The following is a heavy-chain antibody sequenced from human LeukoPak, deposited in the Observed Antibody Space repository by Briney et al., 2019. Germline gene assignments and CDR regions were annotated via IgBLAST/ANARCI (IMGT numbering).Heavy chain of an antibody. CDR3: ARGPGLYYYDSSGSPGAFDY. V-gene: IGHV3-13*01. D-gene: IGHD3-22*01. J-gene: IGHJ4*02. Sequence: PGGSLRLSCAASGFTFSSYDMHWVRHATGKGLEWVSAICTAGDTYYPGSVKGRFTISRENAKNSLYLQMNSLRAGDTAVYYCARGPGLYYYDSSGSPGAFDYWGQGTLVTVSS. CDR1: GFTFSSYD. CDR2: ICTAGDT.